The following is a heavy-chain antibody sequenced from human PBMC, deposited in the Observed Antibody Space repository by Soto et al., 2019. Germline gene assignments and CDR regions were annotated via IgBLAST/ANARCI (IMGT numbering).Heavy chain of an antibody. CDR2: IRSKTHNYAT. CDR3: TRSGGSYSFGY. CDR1: GFTLSGSA. J-gene: IGHJ4*02. D-gene: IGHD1-26*01. V-gene: IGHV3-73*02. Sequence: EVQLVESGGGLVPPGESLKLSCAASGFTLSGSAVHWVRQASGKGLEWVGRIRSKTHNYATDYIASVKGRFTMSRDDSNNTAYLQMNGLKTDDTAVYYCTRSGGSYSFGYWGQGTLVTVSS.